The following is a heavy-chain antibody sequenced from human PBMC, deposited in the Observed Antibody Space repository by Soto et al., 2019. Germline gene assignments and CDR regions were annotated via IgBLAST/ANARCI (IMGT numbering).Heavy chain of an antibody. Sequence: GGSLRRSCTDPGVTFGDYKMSWFRQAPGKGLEWVGFIRSKAYGGTTEYAASVKGRFTISRDDSKSIAYLQMNSLKTEDTAVYYCTRDPCSGGSCSLFGYWGQGTLVTVSS. J-gene: IGHJ4*02. V-gene: IGHV3-49*03. CDR2: IRSKAYGGTT. D-gene: IGHD2-15*01. CDR3: TRDPCSGGSCSLFGY. CDR1: GVTFGDYK.